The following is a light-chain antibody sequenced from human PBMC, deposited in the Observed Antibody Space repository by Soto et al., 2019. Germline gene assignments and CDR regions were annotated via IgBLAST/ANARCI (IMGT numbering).Light chain of an antibody. CDR3: AAWDDSLNGWV. CDR2: SNN. J-gene: IGLJ3*02. V-gene: IGLV1-44*01. Sequence: QSVLTQPPSSSGTPGQRVTISCSGSISNIGSNTVNWYQQLPGTAPKLLIYSNNQRPSGVPDRFSGSKSGTSASLAISGLQSEDEADYYCAAWDDSLNGWVFGGGTKVTV. CDR1: ISNIGSNT.